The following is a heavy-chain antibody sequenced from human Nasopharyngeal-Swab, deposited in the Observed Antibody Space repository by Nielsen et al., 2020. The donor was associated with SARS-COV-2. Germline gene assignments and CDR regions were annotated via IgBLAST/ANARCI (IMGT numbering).Heavy chain of an antibody. Sequence: GGSLRLSCAASGFTFSSYSMNWVRQAPGKGLEWVSSISSSSSYIYYADSVKGRFTISRDNAKNLLYLQMNSLRAEDTAVYYCARDGAYSSGWRDYWGQGTLVTVSS. J-gene: IGHJ4*02. CDR1: GFTFSSYS. CDR2: ISSSSSYI. V-gene: IGHV3-21*01. D-gene: IGHD6-19*01. CDR3: ARDGAYSSGWRDY.